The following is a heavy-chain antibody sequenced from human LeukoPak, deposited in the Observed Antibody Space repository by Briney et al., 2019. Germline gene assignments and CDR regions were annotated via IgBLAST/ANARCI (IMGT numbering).Heavy chain of an antibody. D-gene: IGHD6-19*01. CDR1: RFTFSTYW. J-gene: IGHJ3*02. Sequence: PGGSLRLSCAASRFTFSTYWMHWVRQAPGKGLVWVSRINSDGTSTAYADSVKGRFTISRGNAKNTLYLQMKSLRVEDTAVYYCARVRMVAGSLDAFDIWGQGTMVTVSS. CDR3: ARVRMVAGSLDAFDI. CDR2: INSDGTST. V-gene: IGHV3-74*01.